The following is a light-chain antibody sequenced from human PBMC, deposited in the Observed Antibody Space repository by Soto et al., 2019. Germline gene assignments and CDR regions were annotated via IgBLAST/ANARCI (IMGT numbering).Light chain of an antibody. CDR1: QSVTNRY. J-gene: IGKJ1*01. V-gene: IGKV3-20*01. Sequence: EIVLTQSPGTLSLSPGERATLSFRASQSVTNRYLAWYRQKPGQAPRLLIFGASIRDTGIPDRFSGSGSGTDFTLTINRLEPEDFAVYYCQQYGSSPGTFGQGTKVDIK. CDR2: GAS. CDR3: QQYGSSPGT.